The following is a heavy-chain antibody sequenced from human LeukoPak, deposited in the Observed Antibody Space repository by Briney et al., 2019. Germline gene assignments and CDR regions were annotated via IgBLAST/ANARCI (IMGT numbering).Heavy chain of an antibody. Sequence: GRSLRLSCAASGFTFSSYGMHWVRQAPGKGLEWVAVISYDGSNKYYADSVKGRFTISRDNSKNTLHLQMNSLRAEDTAIYYCGRDNAGGPGRDSYGSDYWGQGTLVTVSS. D-gene: IGHD5-18*01. J-gene: IGHJ4*02. CDR1: GFTFSSYG. V-gene: IGHV3-30*03. CDR3: GRDNAGGPGRDSYGSDY. CDR2: ISYDGSNK.